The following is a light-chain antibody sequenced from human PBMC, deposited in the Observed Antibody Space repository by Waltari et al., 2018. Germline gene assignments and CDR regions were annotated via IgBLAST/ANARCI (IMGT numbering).Light chain of an antibody. V-gene: IGLV1-47*01. CDR3: SAWDDSRGGLWV. CDR2: KNL. J-gene: IGLJ3*02. CDR1: TSNVRKNY. Sequence: QSLLTQPPSVSAAPGQQVTLSCSGSTSNVRKNYFFWFQHFVGLAPRLLIYKNLGRPSGVSDRFSASKSGTSASLFIAGLRSEDEALYYCSAWDDSRGGLWVFGGGTRVTVL.